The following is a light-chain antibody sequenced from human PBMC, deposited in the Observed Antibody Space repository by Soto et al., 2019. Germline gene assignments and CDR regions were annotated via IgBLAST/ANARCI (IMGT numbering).Light chain of an antibody. J-gene: IGKJ1*01. CDR1: QSIGSW. Sequence: DIQMTQSASTLSASVRDRVTITCRASQSIGSWLAWYQQKPGKAPKLLIYKASSLESGVPSRFSGSGSGTIFTLTISSLQPEDFATYYCQQYSSYWTFGQGTKVDIK. CDR2: KAS. CDR3: QQYSSYWT. V-gene: IGKV1-5*03.